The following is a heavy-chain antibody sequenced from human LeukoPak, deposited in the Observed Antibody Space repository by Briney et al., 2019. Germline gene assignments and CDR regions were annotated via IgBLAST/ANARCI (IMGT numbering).Heavy chain of an antibody. J-gene: IGHJ4*02. D-gene: IGHD5-18*01. Sequence: GGSLRLSCVASGFSFNNYWMSWFRQAPGKGLEWVGNIKTDGGEKYYVDSVKGRFTISRDNAKTSLYLQMNSLRAEDTAVYYCARDLSGVTGYTYGRGIDYWGQGTLVTVSS. V-gene: IGHV3-7*01. CDR3: ARDLSGVTGYTYGRGIDY. CDR2: IKTDGGEK. CDR1: GFSFNNYW.